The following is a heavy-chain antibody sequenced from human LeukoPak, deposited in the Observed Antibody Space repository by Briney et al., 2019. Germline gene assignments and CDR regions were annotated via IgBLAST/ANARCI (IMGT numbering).Heavy chain of an antibody. J-gene: IGHJ3*02. CDR3: VRDSAWAFDI. D-gene: IGHD3-10*01. V-gene: IGHV3-11*04. Sequence: GGSLRLSCTPSGFTFSNAWMSWVRQAPGKGLEWVAYISANGYRALYADSVKGRFTISRDNAKNSVDLQMSSLRAEDSAVYFCVRDSAWAFDIWGQGTMVTVSS. CDR2: ISANGYRA. CDR1: GFTFSNAW.